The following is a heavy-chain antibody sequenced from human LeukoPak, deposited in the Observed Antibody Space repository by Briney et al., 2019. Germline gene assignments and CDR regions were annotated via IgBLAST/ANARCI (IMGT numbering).Heavy chain of an antibody. D-gene: IGHD3-3*01. CDR2: IYSSGSA. Sequence: SETLSLTCTVSGGSINSNNYYWGWIRQPPGRGLEWIGSIYSSGSAYYNPSLKSRVTISVDTSKNQFSLRLSSVTAADTAVYYCQSRYLEWLLEYWGQGTLVTVSS. CDR1: GGSINSNNYY. CDR3: QSRYLEWLLEY. J-gene: IGHJ4*02. V-gene: IGHV4-39*01.